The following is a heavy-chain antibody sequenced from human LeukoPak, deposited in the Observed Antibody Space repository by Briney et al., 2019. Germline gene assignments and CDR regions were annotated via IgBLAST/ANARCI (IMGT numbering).Heavy chain of an antibody. D-gene: IGHD3-9*01. CDR3: AQELSDIFVVRTDS. V-gene: IGHV3-23*01. Sequence: PGGSLRLSCAASGFTFSSYWMHWVRQAPGKGLEWVATMSAYNDRTHYADSVRGRFTVSRDNSKNTLSLQMNSLREDDTAVYYCAQELSDIFVVRTDSWGQGTLVTVSS. CDR1: GFTFSSYW. CDR2: MSAYNDRT. J-gene: IGHJ4*02.